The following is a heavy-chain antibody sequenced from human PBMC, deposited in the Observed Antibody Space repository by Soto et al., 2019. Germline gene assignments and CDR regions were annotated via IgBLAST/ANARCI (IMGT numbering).Heavy chain of an antibody. D-gene: IGHD3-10*01. V-gene: IGHV5-51*01. Sequence: GESLKISCKGSGYSFTSYWIGWVRQMPGKGLEWMGIIYPGDSDTRYSPSFQGQVTISADKSISTAYLQWSSLKASDTAMYYCARPITMVRGVITRSQYYYGMDVWGQGTTVTVSS. J-gene: IGHJ6*02. CDR2: IYPGDSDT. CDR3: ARPITMVRGVITRSQYYYGMDV. CDR1: GYSFTSYW.